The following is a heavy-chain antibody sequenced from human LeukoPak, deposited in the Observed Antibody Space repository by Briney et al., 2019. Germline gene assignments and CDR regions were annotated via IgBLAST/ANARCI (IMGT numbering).Heavy chain of an antibody. Sequence: ASVKVSCKASGYTFTSYYMHWVRQAPGQGLEWMGIINPSGGSTSYAQKFQGRVTMTRDTSISTAYMELSRLRSDDTAVYYCARDPTDYYGSGSYYYYYMDVWGKGTTVTVSS. J-gene: IGHJ6*03. D-gene: IGHD3-10*01. V-gene: IGHV1-46*01. CDR2: INPSGGST. CDR1: GYTFTSYY. CDR3: ARDPTDYYGSGSYYYYYMDV.